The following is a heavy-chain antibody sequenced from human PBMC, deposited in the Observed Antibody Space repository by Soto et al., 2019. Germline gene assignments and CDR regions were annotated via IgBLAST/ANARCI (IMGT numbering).Heavy chain of an antibody. V-gene: IGHV3-23*01. CDR2: ISGNGGST. CDR1: GFSLSNYA. J-gene: IGHJ4*02. D-gene: IGHD3-3*01. Sequence: PGGSLRLSCGASGFSLSNYAMSWVRQAPGKGLEWVSTISGNGGSTYYPDSMRGRFTTSRDNSKKTLYLEMNSLRADDTAVYFCAKGKANTVFGVDTLFDYWGPGTLVTVSS. CDR3: AKGKANTVFGVDTLFDY.